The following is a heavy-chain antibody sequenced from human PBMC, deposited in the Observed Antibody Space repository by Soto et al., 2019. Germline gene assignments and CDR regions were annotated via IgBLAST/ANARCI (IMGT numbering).Heavy chain of an antibody. CDR1: GGKIGDYA. V-gene: IGHV3-49*04. CDR2: MRSKVYGGAT. CDR3: SRVLGDGYKYGPSDY. J-gene: IGHJ4*02. Sequence: PEGSLRRSCTTSGGKIGDYALNWVRQAPGKGLEWVGFMRSKVYGGATEFAASVEGRFRMSRDDFRGIAYLEMNSLKTGDTGVYYCSRVLGDGYKYGPSDYWGQGTLVTVSS. D-gene: IGHD5-12*01.